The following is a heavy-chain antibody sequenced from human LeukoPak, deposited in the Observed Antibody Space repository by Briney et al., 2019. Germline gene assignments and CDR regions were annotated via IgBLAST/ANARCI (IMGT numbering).Heavy chain of an antibody. J-gene: IGHJ3*02. D-gene: IGHD3-9*01. Sequence: ASVKVSCKASGYTFTSYDINWVRQATGQGLEWMGWMNPNSGNTGYAQKFQGRVTMTRNTSISTAYMELSSLRSEDTAVYYRASPYYDILTGYYSHDAFDIWGQGTMVTVSS. CDR1: GYTFTSYD. CDR3: ASPYYDILTGYYSHDAFDI. CDR2: MNPNSGNT. V-gene: IGHV1-8*01.